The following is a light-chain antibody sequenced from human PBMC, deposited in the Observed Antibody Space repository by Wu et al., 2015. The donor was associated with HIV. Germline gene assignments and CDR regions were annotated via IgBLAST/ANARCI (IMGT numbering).Light chain of an antibody. CDR3: QQPPGT. CDR2: DAS. CDR1: QSVSSY. J-gene: IGKJ1*01. V-gene: IGKV3-11*01. Sequence: EIVLTQSPATLSLSPGERATLSCRASQSVSSYLAWYQQKPGQAPRLLIYDASNRATGIPARFSGSGSGTDFTLTISSLEPEDFAVYYCQQPPGTFGQGTKVE.